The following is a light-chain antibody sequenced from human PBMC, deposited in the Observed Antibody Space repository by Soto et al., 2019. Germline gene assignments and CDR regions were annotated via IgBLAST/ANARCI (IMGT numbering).Light chain of an antibody. CDR3: QERSNWPRT. V-gene: IGKV3-11*01. CDR1: QSVSSY. Sequence: EIVLTQSPATLSLSPGERATLSCRASQSVSSYLAWYQQKPGQFPRLLIYDASNKATGIPARFSGSGSGTDFTLTISCLDPEDFAVYDCQERSNWPRTFGQGNKLEIK. J-gene: IGKJ2*01. CDR2: DAS.